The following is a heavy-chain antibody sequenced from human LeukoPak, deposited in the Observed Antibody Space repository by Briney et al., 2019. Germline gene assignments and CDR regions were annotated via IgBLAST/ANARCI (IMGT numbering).Heavy chain of an antibody. Sequence: GGSLRLSCAASGFTFRSYWMNWVRQAPGKGLEWVANIKLDGSEKYYVDSVKGRFTISRDNAKNSLYLQMNSLRAEDTAVYYCARGSYYFDYWGQGTLVTVSS. J-gene: IGHJ4*02. CDR1: GFTFRSYW. CDR3: ARGSYYFDY. V-gene: IGHV3-7*01. D-gene: IGHD1-26*01. CDR2: IKLDGSEK.